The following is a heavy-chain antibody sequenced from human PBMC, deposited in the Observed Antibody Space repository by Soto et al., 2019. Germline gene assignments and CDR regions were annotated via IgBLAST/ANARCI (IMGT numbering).Heavy chain of an antibody. CDR3: AKDKGCTSTTCHLNAFDI. CDR1: GLTFSSYA. D-gene: IGHD2-2*01. V-gene: IGHV3-23*01. J-gene: IGHJ3*02. CDR2: ISGSGAVT. Sequence: EVQLLESGGGLVQPGGSLRLSCAASGLTFSSYAMSWVRQAPGKGLEWVSAISGSGAVTYYADSVKGRFTISRDNSKNTLYLQMNSLRAEDTAVYYCAKDKGCTSTTCHLNAFDIWGQGTMVTVSS.